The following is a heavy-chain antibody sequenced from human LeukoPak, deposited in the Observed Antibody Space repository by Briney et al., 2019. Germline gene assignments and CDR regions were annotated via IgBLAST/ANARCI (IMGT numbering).Heavy chain of an antibody. Sequence: GGSLRLSCAASGFTFSSYNMNWVRQAPGKGLEWVSSISSSSSYIYYADSVKGRFTISRDNAKNSLYLQMNSLRAEDTAVYYCARDGSGWPYYYYYYMDVWGKGTTVTVSS. CDR2: ISSSSSYI. V-gene: IGHV3-21*01. CDR3: ARDGSGWPYYYYYYMDV. D-gene: IGHD6-19*01. J-gene: IGHJ6*03. CDR1: GFTFSSYN.